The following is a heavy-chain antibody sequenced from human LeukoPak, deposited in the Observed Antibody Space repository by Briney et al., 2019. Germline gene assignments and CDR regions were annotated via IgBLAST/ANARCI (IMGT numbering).Heavy chain of an antibody. Sequence: GGSLRLSCAASGFTFSSYAMSWVRQAPGKGLEWVSAISGSGGSTYYADSVKGRFTISRDNSKNTLYLQMNSLRAEVTAVYYCASCSSTSCYNWFDPWGQGTLVTVSS. CDR3: ASCSSTSCYNWFDP. J-gene: IGHJ5*02. CDR2: ISGSGGST. V-gene: IGHV3-23*01. CDR1: GFTFSSYA. D-gene: IGHD2-2*01.